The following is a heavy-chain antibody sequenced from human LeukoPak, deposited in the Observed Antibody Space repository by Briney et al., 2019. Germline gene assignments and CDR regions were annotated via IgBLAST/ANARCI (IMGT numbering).Heavy chain of an antibody. D-gene: IGHD3-10*01. V-gene: IGHV4-30-2*01. CDR1: GGAITSGGYS. CDR2: TYDRGPA. J-gene: IGHJ5*01. CDR3: ARSRQASGLFGS. Sequence: SQTLSLTCTVSGGAITSGGYSWNWIRQPPGKGLEWIGCTYDRGPAYYNPSLKSRFTISVDRPKNQFFLNVTSLTAADTAVYYCARSRQASGLFGSWGQGTLVVVSS.